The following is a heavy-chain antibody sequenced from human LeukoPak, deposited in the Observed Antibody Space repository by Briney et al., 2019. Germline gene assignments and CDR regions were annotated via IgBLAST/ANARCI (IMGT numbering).Heavy chain of an antibody. D-gene: IGHD1-26*01. CDR3: ARDTEWELLDY. V-gene: IGHV3-66*01. J-gene: IGHJ4*02. Sequence: GGSLRLSCAASGFAVSSNYMTWVRQAPGKGLEWVSVIHSGGSTYYADSVKGRFTISRDNSKNTLYLEMNNLRAEDTAVYYCARDTEWELLDYWGQGTLVTVSS. CDR2: IHSGGST. CDR1: GFAVSSNY.